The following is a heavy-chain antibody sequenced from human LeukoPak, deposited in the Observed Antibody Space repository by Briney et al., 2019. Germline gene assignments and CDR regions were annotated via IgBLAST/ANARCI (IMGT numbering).Heavy chain of an antibody. V-gene: IGHV3-7*03. CDR3: ARVQDYDYVWGSYRYFDY. CDR2: IKQDGSEK. J-gene: IGHJ4*02. CDR1: GFTFSSYA. Sequence: GRSLRLSCAASGFTFSSYAMHWVRQAPGKGLEWVANIKQDGSEKYYVDSVKGRFTISRDNAKNSLYLQMNSLRAEDTAVYYCARVQDYDYVWGSYRYFDYWGQGTLVTVSS. D-gene: IGHD3-16*02.